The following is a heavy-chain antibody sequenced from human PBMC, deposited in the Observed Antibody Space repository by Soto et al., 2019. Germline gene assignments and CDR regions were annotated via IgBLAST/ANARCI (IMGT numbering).Heavy chain of an antibody. Sequence: QVQLVESGGGVVQPGRSLRLSCAASGFTFSSYAMHWVRQAPGKGLEWVAVISYDGSNKYYADSVKGRFTTSRDNSKNTLYLQMNSLRAEDTAVYYCVRDLDDFGDIVATRGGLYYGMDVWGQGTTVTVSS. J-gene: IGHJ6*02. CDR3: VRDLDDFGDIVATRGGLYYGMDV. V-gene: IGHV3-30-3*01. CDR1: GFTFSSYA. CDR2: ISYDGSNK. D-gene: IGHD5-12*01.